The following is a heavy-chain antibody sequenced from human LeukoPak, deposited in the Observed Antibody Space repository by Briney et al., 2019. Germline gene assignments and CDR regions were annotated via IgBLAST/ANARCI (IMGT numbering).Heavy chain of an antibody. CDR3: ARRPYCTGDSCYRNFEY. CDR1: GYSFSNYW. D-gene: IGHD2-15*01. J-gene: IGHJ4*02. CDR2: IYPGDSDT. V-gene: IGHV5-51*01. Sequence: GESLKISCKGSGYSFSNYWIAWVRQMPGKGLGWMGIIYPGDSDTRYSPSFQGQVTISADKSISTAYLQWSSLKASDTAVYYCARRPYCTGDSCYRNFEYWGQGTLVTVSS.